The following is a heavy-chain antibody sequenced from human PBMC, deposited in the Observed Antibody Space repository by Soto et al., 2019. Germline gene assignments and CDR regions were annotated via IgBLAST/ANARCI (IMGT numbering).Heavy chain of an antibody. CDR2: ITPIFGTA. D-gene: IGHD3-10*01. CDR1: GGTFSSYA. CDR3: ARDRFHPDYYGSGSYYNGYYYYGMDV. Sequence: SVKVSCKASGGTFSSYAISWVQQAPGQGLEWMGGITPIFGTANYAQKFQGRVTITADESTSTAYMELSSLRSEDTAVYYCARDRFHPDYYGSGSYYNGYYYYGMDVWGQGTTVTVSS. J-gene: IGHJ6*02. V-gene: IGHV1-69*13.